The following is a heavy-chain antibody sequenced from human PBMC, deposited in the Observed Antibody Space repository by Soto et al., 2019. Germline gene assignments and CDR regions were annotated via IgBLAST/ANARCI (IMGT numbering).Heavy chain of an antibody. CDR3: AREVGAKGYGMDV. D-gene: IGHD1-26*01. CDR2: ISYDGSNK. V-gene: IGHV3-30*03. J-gene: IGHJ6*02. CDR1: GFTFSSYG. Sequence: PGGSLRLSCAASGFTFSSYGMHWVRQAPGKGLEWVAVISYDGSNKYYADSVKGRFTISRDNSKNTLYLQMNSLRAEDTAVYYCAREVGAKGYGMDVWGQGTTVTVSS.